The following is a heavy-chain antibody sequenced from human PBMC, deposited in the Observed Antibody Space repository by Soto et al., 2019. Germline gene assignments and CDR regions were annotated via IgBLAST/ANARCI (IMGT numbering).Heavy chain of an antibody. CDR2: IYWDDDK. V-gene: IGHV2-5*02. D-gene: IGHD2-15*01. CDR1: GFSLSTSGVG. Sequence: QITLKESGPALVKPTQTLTLTRTFSGFSLSTSGVGVGWIRQPPGNALEWLALIYWDDDKPYSPSLKSRLTHTKDTXXHXVXXTMTTGDPVDPATYYCVQVTVHCSGCSCHPNGVDSWCQGTMVTVSS. CDR3: VQVTVHCSGCSCHPNGVDS. J-gene: IGHJ4*02.